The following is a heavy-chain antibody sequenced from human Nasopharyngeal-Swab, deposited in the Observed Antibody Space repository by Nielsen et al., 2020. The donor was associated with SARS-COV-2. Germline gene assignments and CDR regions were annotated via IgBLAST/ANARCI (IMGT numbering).Heavy chain of an antibody. D-gene: IGHD3-22*01. Sequence: SVKVSCKASGFTFTSSAVQWVRQARGQRLEWVGWIVVGSGNTNYAQKFQERVTITRDMSTSTAYMELSSLRSEDTAVYYSAASPNYYDSSGYPFDIWGQGTMVTVSS. CDR1: GFTFTSSA. CDR3: AASPNYYDSSGYPFDI. V-gene: IGHV1-58*01. J-gene: IGHJ3*02. CDR2: IVVGSGNT.